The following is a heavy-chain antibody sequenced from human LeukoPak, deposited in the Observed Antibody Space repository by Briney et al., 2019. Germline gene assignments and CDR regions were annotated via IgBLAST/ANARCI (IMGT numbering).Heavy chain of an antibody. V-gene: IGHV3-23*01. CDR1: GFTFYDYG. Sequence: GGSLRLSCAASGFTFYDYGMTWVRQAPGEGLEWVSTISGSGLSTYYADSVKGRFTISRDNAENSLYLQMNNLRAEDTAVYYCAKDQNFGSGNYYYYYYMDVWGKGTTVTISS. J-gene: IGHJ6*03. CDR3: AKDQNFGSGNYYYYYYMDV. CDR2: ISGSGLST. D-gene: IGHD3-10*01.